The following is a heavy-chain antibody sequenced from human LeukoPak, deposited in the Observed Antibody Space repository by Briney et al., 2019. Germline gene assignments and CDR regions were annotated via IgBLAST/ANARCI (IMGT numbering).Heavy chain of an antibody. CDR1: GGSISSGSYY. J-gene: IGHJ4*02. CDR2: IYTSGST. V-gene: IGHV4-61*02. CDR3: ARGLVVAATWFDY. D-gene: IGHD2-15*01. Sequence: SETLSLTCTVSGGSISSGSYYWSWIRQPAGKGLERIGRIYTSGSTNYNPSLKSRVTISVDTSKNQFSLKLSSVTAADTAVYYCARGLVVAATWFDYWGQGTLVTVSS.